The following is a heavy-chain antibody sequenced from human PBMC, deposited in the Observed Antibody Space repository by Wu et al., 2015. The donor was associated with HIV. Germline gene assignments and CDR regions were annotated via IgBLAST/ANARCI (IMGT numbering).Heavy chain of an antibody. Sequence: QVQLVQSGAEVKKPGASVKVSCKASGYTFTGYYMHWVRQAPGQGLEWMGWINPNSGGTNYAQKFQGRVTMTRDTSISTAYMELSRLRSDDTAVYYCARCEFIAVAGAGSDYWGQGTLVTVSS. D-gene: IGHD6-19*01. CDR3: ARCEFIAVAGAGSDY. V-gene: IGHV1-2*02. CDR2: INPNSGGT. J-gene: IGHJ4*02. CDR1: GYTFTGYY.